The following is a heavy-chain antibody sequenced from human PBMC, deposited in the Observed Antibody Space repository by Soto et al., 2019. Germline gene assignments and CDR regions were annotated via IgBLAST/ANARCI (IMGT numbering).Heavy chain of an antibody. CDR2: INWDDDK. CDR1: GFSLTTNAMC. CDR3: ARAYGSGNYFLYYGMDV. J-gene: IGHJ6*02. Sequence: SGPTLVNPTQTLTLTCTFSGFSLTTNAMCVTWIRQPPGKALGWLALINWDDDKYYSASLKTRLTISKDTSKNQVVLTMTNMDPVDTATYYCARAYGSGNYFLYYGMDVWGQGTAVTVSS. D-gene: IGHD3-10*01. V-gene: IGHV2-70*01.